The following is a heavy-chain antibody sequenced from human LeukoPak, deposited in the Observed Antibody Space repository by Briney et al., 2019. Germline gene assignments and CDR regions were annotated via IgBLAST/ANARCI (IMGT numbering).Heavy chain of an antibody. D-gene: IGHD4-23*01. Sequence: PSETLSLTCTVSGGSISSYYWSWIRQPPGKGLEWIGYISYSGSTNYNPSLKSRVTISVHTSKNQFSLKMTSVTAADTAVYYCARDYGGKGDYWGQGTLVTVSS. CDR1: GGSISSYY. J-gene: IGHJ4*02. CDR3: ARDYGGKGDY. V-gene: IGHV4-59*01. CDR2: ISYSGST.